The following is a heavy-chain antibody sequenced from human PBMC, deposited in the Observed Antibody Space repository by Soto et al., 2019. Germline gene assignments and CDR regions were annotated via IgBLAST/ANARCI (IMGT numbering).Heavy chain of an antibody. CDR3: AKFLGYYYLDY. CDR2: ISGSGGST. Sequence: EVQLLESGGGLVQPGGSLRLSCAASGFTFSSYAMNWVRQAPGKGLEWVSAISGSGGSTYYADSVKGRFTISRDNSKNPLYQQMSRLTDEETALYYGAKFLGYYYLDYWGQGTLVTVSS. J-gene: IGHJ4*02. CDR1: GFTFSSYA. V-gene: IGHV3-23*01. D-gene: IGHD3-16*01.